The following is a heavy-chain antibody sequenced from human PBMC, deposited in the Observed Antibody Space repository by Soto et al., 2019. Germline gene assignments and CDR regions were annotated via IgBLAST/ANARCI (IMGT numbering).Heavy chain of an antibody. CDR3: ARPSYDSSGYYYGNYYYYGMDV. CDR1: GGTFSSYA. J-gene: IGHJ6*02. Sequence: QVQLVQSGAEVKKPGSSVKVSCKASGGTFSSYAISWVRQAPGQGLEWMGGIIPIFGTANYAQKFQGRVTITADESTSTAYMELSSLRSEDTAVYYCARPSYDSSGYYYGNYYYYGMDVWGQGTTVTVSS. D-gene: IGHD3-22*01. CDR2: IIPIFGTA. V-gene: IGHV1-69*01.